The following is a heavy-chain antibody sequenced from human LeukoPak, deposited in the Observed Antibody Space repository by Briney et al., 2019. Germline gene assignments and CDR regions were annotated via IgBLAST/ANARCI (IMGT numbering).Heavy chain of an antibody. CDR1: GFTFDDYA. V-gene: IGHV3-23*01. Sequence: GGSLRLSCAASGFTFDDYAMHWVRQAPGKGLEWVSAISDGGGSTYYADSVKGRFTISRDNSKNTLFLQMNSLRAEDTAIYYCVKDSDSSSSGVRFDYWGQGTLVTVSS. CDR2: ISDGGGST. J-gene: IGHJ4*02. CDR3: VKDSDSSSSGVRFDY. D-gene: IGHD6-6*01.